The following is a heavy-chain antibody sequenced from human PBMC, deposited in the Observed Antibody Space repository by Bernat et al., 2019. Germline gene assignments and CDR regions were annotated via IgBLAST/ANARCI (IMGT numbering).Heavy chain of an antibody. Sequence: EVQLLESGGGLVQPGGSLRLSCAASGFTFSSYAMSWVRQAPGKGLEWVSAISGSGGSTYYEDSVKGRFTISRDNSKNTLYLQMNSLRAEDTAVYYFAKGVDYSDYVDYWGQGTLVTVSS. CDR3: AKGVDYSDYVDY. V-gene: IGHV3-23*01. J-gene: IGHJ4*02. D-gene: IGHD4-4*01. CDR1: GFTFSSYA. CDR2: ISGSGGST.